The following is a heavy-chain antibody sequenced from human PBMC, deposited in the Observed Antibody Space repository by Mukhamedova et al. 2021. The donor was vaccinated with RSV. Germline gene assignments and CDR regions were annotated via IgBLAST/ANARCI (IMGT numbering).Heavy chain of an antibody. CDR2: ISAYNGNT. CDR3: PISRYLTGDDSFVI. J-gene: IGHJ3*02. D-gene: IGHD3-9*01. Sequence: GLEWMGWISAYNGNTNYAQKLQGRVTMTTDTSTITAYMELRSLRSDDTAVYYCPISRYLTGDDSFVICGQPTMVTVSS. V-gene: IGHV1-18*01.